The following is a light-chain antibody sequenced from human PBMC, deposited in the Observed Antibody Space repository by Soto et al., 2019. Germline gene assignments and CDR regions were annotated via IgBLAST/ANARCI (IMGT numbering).Light chain of an antibody. J-gene: IGKJ4*01. CDR1: QSISSW. CDR3: QQYDRYPVT. V-gene: IGKV1-5*03. CDR2: KAS. Sequence: DSQMTQSPSTLPASVGDRVTITCRASQSISSWLAWYQQKPGKAPKLLIYKASLLQSGVPSRFSGSGSGTEFTLTIRSLQPEDFATYYCQQYDRYPVTFGGGTKVEVK.